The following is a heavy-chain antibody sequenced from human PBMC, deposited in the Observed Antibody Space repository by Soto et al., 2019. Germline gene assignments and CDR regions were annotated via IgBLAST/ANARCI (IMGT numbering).Heavy chain of an antibody. V-gene: IGHV4-31*03. CDR3: ARGVVVASTPFDY. CDR1: GGSISSASYY. CDR2: IYYSGST. Sequence: QVQLQESGPGLVKPSQTLSLTCTVSGGSISSASYYWSWIRQYPGKGLEWIGYIYYSGSTYYNPSLKSRVSISLDTSKNQFALTLTSVTAADTAVYYCARGVVVASTPFDYWGQGTLVTVSS. D-gene: IGHD2-15*01. J-gene: IGHJ4*02.